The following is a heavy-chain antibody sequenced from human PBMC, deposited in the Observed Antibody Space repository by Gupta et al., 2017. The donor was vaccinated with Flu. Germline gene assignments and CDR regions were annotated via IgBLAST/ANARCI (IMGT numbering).Heavy chain of an antibody. J-gene: IGHJ6*02. CDR3: ARDYSDYLTYYSGMDV. D-gene: IGHD4-17*01. Sequence: WVRKAAGQGPEWMGWINPNSGNTGCAQKFQGRVSMTRNTSISTAYMELSNLKSDDTAVYYCARDYSDYLTYYSGMDVWGQGTTVIVSS. CDR2: INPNSGNT. V-gene: IGHV1-8*01.